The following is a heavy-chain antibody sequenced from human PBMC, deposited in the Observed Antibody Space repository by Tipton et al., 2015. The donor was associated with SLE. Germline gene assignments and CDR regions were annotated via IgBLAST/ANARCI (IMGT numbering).Heavy chain of an antibody. CDR1: GFTFSDYA. CDR2: ISASGATP. CDR3: AKDINYGSGSYVAFDY. J-gene: IGHJ4*02. V-gene: IGHV3-23*01. Sequence: SLRLSCAASGFTFSDYAMTWVRQAPGKGLEWVSGISASGATPYSADSVKGRFAISRDNSKNTLYLLMNSLRAEDTAVYYCAKDINYGSGSYVAFDYWGQGTLVTVSS. D-gene: IGHD3-10*01.